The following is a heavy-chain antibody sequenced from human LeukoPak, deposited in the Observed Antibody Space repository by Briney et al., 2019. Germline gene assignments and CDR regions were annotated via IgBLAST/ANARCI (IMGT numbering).Heavy chain of an antibody. CDR3: AKGFLRYDPYYYAMDV. CDR2: ISASSATT. Sequence: GGSQRLSCAASGFTFSSYAMNWVRQAPGKGLEWVSVISASSATTHYADSVKGRFTISRDNSKNTLDLQMNSLRAEDTAVYYCAKGFLRYDPYYYAMDVWGPGTTVTVSS. V-gene: IGHV3-23*01. J-gene: IGHJ6*02. CDR1: GFTFSSYA. D-gene: IGHD3-3*01.